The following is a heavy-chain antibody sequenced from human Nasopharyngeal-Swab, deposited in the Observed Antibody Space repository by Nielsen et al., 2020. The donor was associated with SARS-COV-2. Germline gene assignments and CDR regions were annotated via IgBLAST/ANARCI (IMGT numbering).Heavy chain of an antibody. CDR2: ISSCSSYI. CDR1: GFTFSSYS. D-gene: IGHD1-26*01. Sequence: GESLKISCAASGFTFSSYSMNWVRQAPGKGLEWVSSISSCSSYIYYADSVKGRFTISRDNAKNSLYLQMNSLRAEDTAVYYCARGSIVGATTPAFDIWGQGTMVTVSS. CDR3: ARGSIVGATTPAFDI. V-gene: IGHV3-21*01. J-gene: IGHJ3*02.